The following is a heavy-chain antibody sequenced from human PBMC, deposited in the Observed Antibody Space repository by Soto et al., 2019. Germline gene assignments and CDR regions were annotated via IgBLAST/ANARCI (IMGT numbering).Heavy chain of an antibody. CDR3: ARNGDSSDYRGWFDP. CDR1: GFTVSSNY. J-gene: IGHJ5*02. Sequence: EVQLVESGGGLVQPGGSLRLSCAASGFTVSSNYMSWVRQAPGKGLEWVSVIYSGGTTYYADSVKGRFTISRDNSKNTQYLQMNSMRAEDKTVYYCARNGDSSDYRGWFDPWGEGTLVTVSS. V-gene: IGHV3-66*01. CDR2: IYSGGTT. D-gene: IGHD3-22*01.